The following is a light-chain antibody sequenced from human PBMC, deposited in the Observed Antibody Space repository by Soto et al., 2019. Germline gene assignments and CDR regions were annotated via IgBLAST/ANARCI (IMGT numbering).Light chain of an antibody. J-gene: IGKJ2*01. CDR3: QLYGDSPMYT. CDR1: QSISSSS. Sequence: EMVLTQSPGTLSLAPGERSTLSGRAIQSISSSSLAWYQQKRGQAPRLLIYGASRRATGIPDTFSGSGSGTDFTLTISRLEPEDFAVYYCQLYGDSPMYTFGLGTKVDI. CDR2: GAS. V-gene: IGKV3-20*01.